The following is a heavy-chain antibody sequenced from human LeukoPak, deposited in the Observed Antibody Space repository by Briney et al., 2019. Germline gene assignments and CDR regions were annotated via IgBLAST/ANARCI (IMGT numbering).Heavy chain of an antibody. Sequence: ASVKVSCKVSGYTLTELSMHWVRQAPGKGLEWMGGFDPEDGETIYAQKFQGRVTMTEDTSTDTAYMELSSLRSEDTAVYYCATGAAYCGGDCYSRWFAPWGQGTLLTVSS. CDR3: ATGAAYCGGDCYSRWFAP. J-gene: IGHJ5*02. V-gene: IGHV1-24*01. CDR2: FDPEDGET. D-gene: IGHD2-21*02. CDR1: GYTLTELS.